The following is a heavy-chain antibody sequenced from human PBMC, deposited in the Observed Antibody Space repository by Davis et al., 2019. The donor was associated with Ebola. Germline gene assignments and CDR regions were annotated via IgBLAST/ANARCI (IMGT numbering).Heavy chain of an antibody. D-gene: IGHD1-26*01. CDR2: IIPIFGTA. CDR1: GYTFTSYA. J-gene: IGHJ4*02. Sequence: SVKVSCKASGYTFTSYAMHWVRQAPGQRLEWMGGIIPIFGTANYAQKFQGRVTITADESTSTAYMELRSLRSDDTAVYYCARDHIGSPLNAFDYWGQGTLVTVSS. V-gene: IGHV1-69*13. CDR3: ARDHIGSPLNAFDY.